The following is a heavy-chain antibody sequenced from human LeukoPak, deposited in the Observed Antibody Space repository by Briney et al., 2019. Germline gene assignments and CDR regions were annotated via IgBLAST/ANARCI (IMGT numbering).Heavy chain of an antibody. CDR1: GFTFSGYF. CDR2: ISSSSNSM. J-gene: IGHJ5*02. CDR3: ARGVRIAAAGNWFDP. Sequence: PGGSLRLSCAASGFTFSGYFMAWVRQAPGKGLEWVSYISSSSNSMYYADSVKGRFTISRDNAKNSLSLQMNSLRDEDTAVYYCARGVRIAAAGNWFDPWGQGTLVTVSS. D-gene: IGHD6-13*01. V-gene: IGHV3-48*02.